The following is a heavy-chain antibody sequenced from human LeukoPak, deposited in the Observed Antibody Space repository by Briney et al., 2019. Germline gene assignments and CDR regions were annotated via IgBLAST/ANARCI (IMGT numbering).Heavy chain of an antibody. CDR3: ARVRRDTAMAYYFDY. J-gene: IGHJ4*02. Sequence: PGGSLRLSCAASGFTYDDYAMHWVRQAPGKGLEWVSGINWNSGSIGYADSVKGRFTISRDNAKNSLYLQMNSLRAEDTAVYYCARVRRDTAMAYYFDYWGQGTLVTVSS. D-gene: IGHD5-18*01. V-gene: IGHV3-9*01. CDR1: GFTYDDYA. CDR2: INWNSGSI.